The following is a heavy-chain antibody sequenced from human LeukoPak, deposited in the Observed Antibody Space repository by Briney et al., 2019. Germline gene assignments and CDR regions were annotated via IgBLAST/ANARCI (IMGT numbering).Heavy chain of an antibody. CDR2: IYYSGST. D-gene: IGHD5-24*01. Sequence: SETLSLTCTVSGGSISSSSYYWGWIRQPPGKGLEWIGSIYYSGSTYYNPSLKSRVTISVDTSKNQFSLKLSSVTAADTAVYYCARDPSDGYAPDYWGQGTLVTVSS. CDR1: GGSISSSSYY. CDR3: ARDPSDGYAPDY. V-gene: IGHV4-39*07. J-gene: IGHJ4*02.